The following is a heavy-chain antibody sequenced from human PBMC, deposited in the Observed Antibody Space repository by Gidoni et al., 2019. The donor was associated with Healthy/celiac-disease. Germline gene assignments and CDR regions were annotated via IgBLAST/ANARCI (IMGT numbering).Heavy chain of an antibody. V-gene: IGHV3-30-3*01. J-gene: IGHJ4*02. CDR1: GFTFISYA. Sequence: QVQLVESGGGVVQPGRSLRLSCAASGFTFISYAMHWVRQAPGKGLEWVAVISYDGSNKYYADSVKGRFTISRDNSKNTLYLQRNSLRAEDTAVYYWARLTVTMVRGVIPRDYWGQGTLVTVSS. D-gene: IGHD3-10*01. CDR2: ISYDGSNK. CDR3: ARLTVTMVRGVIPRDY.